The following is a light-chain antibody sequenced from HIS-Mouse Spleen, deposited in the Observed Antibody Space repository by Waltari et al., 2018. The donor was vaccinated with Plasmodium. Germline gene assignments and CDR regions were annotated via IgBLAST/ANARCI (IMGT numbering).Light chain of an antibody. J-gene: IGLJ2*01. V-gene: IGLV2-8*01. CDR3: SSYAGSNNLV. Sequence: QAALTQPPSASGSPGQSVTISCTGTSSDVGGYNYVSWSQQHPGKAPKIMIDEVSKRPSGVPDRFSGSKSGNTASLTVSGLQAEDEADYYCSSYAGSNNLVFGGGTKLTVL. CDR2: EVS. CDR1: SSDVGGYNY.